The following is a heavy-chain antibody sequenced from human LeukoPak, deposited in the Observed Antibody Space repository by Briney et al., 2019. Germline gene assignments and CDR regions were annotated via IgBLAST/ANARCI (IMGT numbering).Heavy chain of an antibody. CDR1: GFTFSSYS. V-gene: IGHV3-21*01. CDR2: ISSSSSYI. J-gene: IGHJ4*02. D-gene: IGHD3-9*01. Sequence: PGGSLRLSCAASGFTFSSYSMNWVRQAPGKGLEWVSSISSSSSYIYYADSVKGRFTISRDNAKNSLYLQMNSLRAEDTAVYYCARDSPQYYDILTGYPHYYIDYWGQGTLVTVSS. CDR3: ARDSPQYYDILTGYPHYYIDY.